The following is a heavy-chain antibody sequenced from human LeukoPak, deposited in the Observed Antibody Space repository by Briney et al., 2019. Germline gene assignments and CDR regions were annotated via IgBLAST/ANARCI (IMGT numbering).Heavy chain of an antibody. D-gene: IGHD3-22*01. CDR3: AREYYYDSSGYQGYYYYGMDV. CDR2: IYYSGST. V-gene: IGHV4-39*07. J-gene: IGHJ6*02. CDR1: GGSISSSSYY. Sequence: SETLSLTCTVSGGSISSSSYYWGWIRQPPGKGLEWIGSIYYSGSTNYSPSLQSRVTMSVDTSKNQFSLKLSSVTAADTAVYYCAREYYYDSSGYQGYYYYGMDVWGQGTTVTVSS.